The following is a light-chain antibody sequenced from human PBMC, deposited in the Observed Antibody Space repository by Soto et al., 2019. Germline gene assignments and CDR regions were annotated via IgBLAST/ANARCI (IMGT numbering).Light chain of an antibody. J-gene: IGLJ1*01. V-gene: IGLV1-40*01. CDR1: SSTVGAGYD. CDR2: GNY. Sequence: QAVVTQPPSVSGAPGQRVTISCTGSSSTVGAGYDVHWYQQLPGTAPKLLIYGNYNRPSGVPDRFSGSKSGTSASLAITGLQAEDEVDYYCQSYDNSLSNYVFGTGTKVTVL. CDR3: QSYDNSLSNYV.